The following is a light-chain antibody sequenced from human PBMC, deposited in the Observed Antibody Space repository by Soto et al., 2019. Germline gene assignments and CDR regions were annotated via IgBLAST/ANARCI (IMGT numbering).Light chain of an antibody. CDR1: QSILYSSNNRNY. J-gene: IGKJ2*01. CDR3: QQYYTTPPHT. V-gene: IGKV4-1*01. CDR2: WAS. Sequence: DIVMTQSPDSLAVSLGERATINCRSSQSILYSSNNRNYLAWYQHKPGQPPKLLFSWASSREFGVPDRFSGSGSGTDFTRTISSLQAEDVAVYYCQQYYTTPPHTFGQGTKLEIK.